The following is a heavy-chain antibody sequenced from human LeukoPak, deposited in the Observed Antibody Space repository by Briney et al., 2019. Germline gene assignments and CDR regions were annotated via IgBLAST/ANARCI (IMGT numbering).Heavy chain of an antibody. CDR1: GGSISSYY. J-gene: IGHJ3*02. V-gene: IGHV4-59*01. CDR3: ARLVYYQDTFDI. CDR2: VYYTGST. Sequence: SETLSLTCSVSGGSISSYYWSWIRQPSGRGLEWIAYVYYTGSTNYNPSLKSRVSMSVDTSMNQFSLKLNSVTAADTAVYYCARLVYYQDTFDIWGQGTLVTVSS. D-gene: IGHD3-10*01.